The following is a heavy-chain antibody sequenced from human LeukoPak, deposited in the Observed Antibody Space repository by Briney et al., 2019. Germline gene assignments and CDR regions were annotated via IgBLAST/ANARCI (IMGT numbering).Heavy chain of an antibody. CDR1: GYTFTGYY. Sequence: GASVKVSCKASGYTFTGYYMHWMRQASGQGLEWMGWINPNSGGTNYAQKFQGRVTMTRDTSISTAYMELSRLRSDDTAVYYCARDFGEMGEWELVRYYYYYMDGWGKGTTVTVS. CDR3: ARDFGEMGEWELVRYYYYYMDG. D-gene: IGHD1-26*01. CDR2: INPNSGGT. V-gene: IGHV1-2*02. J-gene: IGHJ6*03.